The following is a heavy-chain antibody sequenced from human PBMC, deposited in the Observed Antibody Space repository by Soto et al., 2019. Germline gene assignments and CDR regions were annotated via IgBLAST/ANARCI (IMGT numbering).Heavy chain of an antibody. Sequence: SQTLSLTCVISGDSVSSNTAARNWIRSSPSRGLEWLGRTYYRSNWRHDYAVSVKSRITVNPDTSKNHFSLQLNSVTPDDTAVYYCARGVAGSGFDLWGQGTLVTVSS. V-gene: IGHV6-1*01. J-gene: IGHJ4*02. CDR2: TYYRSNWRH. CDR3: ARGVAGSGFDL. D-gene: IGHD6-19*01. CDR1: GDSVSSNTAA.